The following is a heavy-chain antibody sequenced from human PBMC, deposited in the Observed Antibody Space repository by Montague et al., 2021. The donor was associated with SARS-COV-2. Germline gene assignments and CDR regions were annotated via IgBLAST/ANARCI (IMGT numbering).Heavy chain of an antibody. J-gene: IGHJ4*02. CDR2: ISYDGSKT. D-gene: IGHD3-9*01. Sequence: SLRLSCAASGFTYTNYGMHWVRQAAGKGLEWVALISYDGSKTHYGDSVKGRFTISRDNSKNTVYLQMNSLRTEDTAVYFCARASGVFHIDWLFGSVYWGQGTRVTVSS. CDR1: GFTYTNYG. CDR3: ARASGVFHIDWLFGSVY. V-gene: IGHV3-30*03.